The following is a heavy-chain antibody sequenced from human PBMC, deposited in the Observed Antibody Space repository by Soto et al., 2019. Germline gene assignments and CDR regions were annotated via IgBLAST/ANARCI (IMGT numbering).Heavy chain of an antibody. D-gene: IGHD2-2*01. CDR1: GGTFSSYT. CDR2: IIPLLGIA. CDR3: ARAPKRGTSSNYYYYYYMDV. J-gene: IGHJ6*03. Sequence: QVQLVQSGAEVKKPGSSVKVSCKASGGTFSSYTISWVRQAPGQGLEWMGRIIPLLGIANYAQKCQGRVTITADKSTSTAYMELSSLRSEDTAVYYCARAPKRGTSSNYYYYYYMDVWGKGTTVTVSS. V-gene: IGHV1-69*02.